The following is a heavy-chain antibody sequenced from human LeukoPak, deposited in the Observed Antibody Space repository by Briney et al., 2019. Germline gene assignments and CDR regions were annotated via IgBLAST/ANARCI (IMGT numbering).Heavy chain of an antibody. CDR2: VYYSGTT. D-gene: IGHD3-3*01. V-gene: IGHV4-39*01. CDR3: ARQDTITTPGVDY. J-gene: IGHJ4*02. CDR1: GGSISGSSYY. Sequence: PSETLSLTCTVSGGSISGSSYYWGWIRQPPGKGLEWIGNVYYSGTTYYNPSLKSRVTISVDTSKNQFSLKLSSVTAADTAVNYCARQDTITTPGVDYWGQGTPVTVSS.